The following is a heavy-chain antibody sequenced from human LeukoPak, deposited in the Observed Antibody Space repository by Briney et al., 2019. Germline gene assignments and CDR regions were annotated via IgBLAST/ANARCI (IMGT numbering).Heavy chain of an antibody. CDR3: VRLLGGYFAGNTFDI. CDR2: IYYTGSA. V-gene: IGHV4-39*02. Sequence: SETLSLTCTVSGGSVSSRPHFWAWIRQTPGKGLEWIGTIYYTGSANYNPSLKSRVTMSVDTSKDHFSLNLSSVTATDTAVYFCVRLLGGYFAGNTFDIWGQGTMVTVSS. D-gene: IGHD3-9*01. J-gene: IGHJ3*02. CDR1: GGSVSSRPHF.